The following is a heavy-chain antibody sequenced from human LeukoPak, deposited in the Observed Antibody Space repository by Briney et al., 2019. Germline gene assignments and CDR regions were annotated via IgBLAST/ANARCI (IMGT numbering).Heavy chain of an antibody. CDR3: ARVNERSYGDYDFDY. D-gene: IGHD4-17*01. CDR1: GYTFTSYA. CDR2: INTNSGNP. J-gene: IGHJ4*02. V-gene: IGHV7-4-1*02. Sequence: GAPVKVSCKASGYTFTSYAMNWVRQAPGQGLEWMGWINTNSGNPTYAQGFTGRFVFSLDTSVSTTYLQISSLKAEDTAVYYCARVNERSYGDYDFDYWGQGTLVTVSS.